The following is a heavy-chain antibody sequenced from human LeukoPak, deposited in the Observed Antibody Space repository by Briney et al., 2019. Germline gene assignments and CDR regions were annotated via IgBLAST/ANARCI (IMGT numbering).Heavy chain of an antibody. Sequence: ASVKVSCKASGYTFTSYGISWVRQAPGQGLEWMGWISAYNGNTNYAQKLQGRVTMTTDTSTSTAYMELRSLRSDDTAVYYCARMAGYYYGSGSTFDYWGQGTLVTVSS. J-gene: IGHJ4*02. CDR1: GYTFTSYG. CDR2: ISAYNGNT. V-gene: IGHV1-18*01. D-gene: IGHD3-10*01. CDR3: ARMAGYYYGSGSTFDY.